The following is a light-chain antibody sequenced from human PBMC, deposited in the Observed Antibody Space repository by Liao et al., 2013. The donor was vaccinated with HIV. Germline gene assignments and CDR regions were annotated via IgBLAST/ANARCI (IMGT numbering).Light chain of an antibody. Sequence: SYELTQPPSVSVSPGQTASITCSGDKLGDKYACWYQQKPGQSPVVVIYQDYRRPSGIPERFSGSNSGNTATLTISGTQAMDEADYYCQAWDSSTGGVVFGGGTKLTVL. CDR2: QDY. J-gene: IGLJ2*01. V-gene: IGLV3-1*01. CDR3: QAWDSSTGGVV. CDR1: KLGDKY.